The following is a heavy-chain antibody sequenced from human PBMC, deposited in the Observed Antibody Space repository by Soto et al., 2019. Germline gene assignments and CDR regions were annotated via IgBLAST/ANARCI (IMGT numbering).Heavy chain of an antibody. Sequence: GGSLRLSCAASGFTFSSFWMSWFRQAPGKGLEGGPKIKQDGSEKYYVDSVKGRFTFARDNAKNSLYLQMNSLRAEDTAVYYCARVRSIAAAENRGYFDYWGQGTLVTVSS. CDR1: GFTFSSFW. CDR2: IKQDGSEK. D-gene: IGHD6-13*01. CDR3: ARVRSIAAAENRGYFDY. V-gene: IGHV3-7*01. J-gene: IGHJ4*02.